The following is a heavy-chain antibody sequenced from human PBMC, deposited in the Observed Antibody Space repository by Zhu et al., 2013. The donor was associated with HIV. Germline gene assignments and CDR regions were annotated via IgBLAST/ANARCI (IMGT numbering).Heavy chain of an antibody. D-gene: IGHD3-3*01. V-gene: IGHV1-2*02. Sequence: QVQLVQSAAELKKPGASATVSCKASGYTFSDYYIHWVRQAPGQTLEWVGWISPSNGATSSAQNFRGRLTMTRDTTTTTAFLELSRLRSDDTAVYYCAREGLTGRWSGHDAFDIWGQGTMVTVSS. CDR1: GYTFSDYY. CDR2: ISPSNGAT. J-gene: IGHJ3*02. CDR3: AREGLTGRWSGHDAFDI.